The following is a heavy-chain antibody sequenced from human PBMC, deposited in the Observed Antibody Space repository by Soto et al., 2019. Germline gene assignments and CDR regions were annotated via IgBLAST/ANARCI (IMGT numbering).Heavy chain of an antibody. D-gene: IGHD2-15*01. CDR2: INTGNGNT. CDR1: GYTFTNYA. Sequence: ASVKVSCKASGYTFTNYATHWVRQAPGQRLEWMGWINTGNGNTKSSQKFQDRVTITRDTSASTAYMELSSLRSEDTAVYYCAKGGNIVVVVADYGMDVWGQGTTVTVSS. J-gene: IGHJ6*02. CDR3: AKGGNIVVVVADYGMDV. V-gene: IGHV1-3*04.